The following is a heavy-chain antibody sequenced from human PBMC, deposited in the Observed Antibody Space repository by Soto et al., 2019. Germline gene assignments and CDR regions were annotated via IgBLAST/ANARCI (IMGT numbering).Heavy chain of an antibody. D-gene: IGHD5-18*01. CDR1: GGSFNGYY. V-gene: IGHV4-34*01. Sequence: PSETLSLTCAVSGGSFNGYYWSWIRQPPGKGLEWIGEINYSGSVSYNPSLKSRFIISVDRSKNQFSLRLSSVTASDTALYYCAKDANGYKYGSYFDDWGQGTLVTV. CDR2: INYSGSV. CDR3: AKDANGYKYGSYFDD. J-gene: IGHJ4*02.